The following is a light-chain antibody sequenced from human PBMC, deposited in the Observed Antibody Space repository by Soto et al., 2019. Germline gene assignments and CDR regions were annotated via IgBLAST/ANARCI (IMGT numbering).Light chain of an antibody. CDR3: FIPFSGVVV. CDR1: TGAVTSGLH. CDR2: DTN. Sequence: QAVVTQEPSLTVSPGGTVTLSCGSSTGAVTSGLHPYWFQQKPGQDPRTLIYDTNNEHSWTPARFSGSLLGGKATLTLSGAKSEDEAEYYCFIPFSGVVVFGGGTKLTVL. V-gene: IGLV7-46*01. J-gene: IGLJ2*01.